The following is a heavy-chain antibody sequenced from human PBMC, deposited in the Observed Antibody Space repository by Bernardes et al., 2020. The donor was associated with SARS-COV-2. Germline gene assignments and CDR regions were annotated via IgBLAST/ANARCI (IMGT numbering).Heavy chain of an antibody. D-gene: IGHD2-15*01. CDR1: GGSFSGYY. J-gene: IGHJ5*02. Sequence: SETLSLTCAVYGGSFSGYYWSWIRQPPGKGLEWIGEINHSGSTNYNPSLKSRVTISVDTSKNQFSLKLSSVTAADTAVYYCARTESRGIVVVVAATRRWFDPWGQGTLVTVSS. CDR3: ARTESRGIVVVVAATRRWFDP. CDR2: INHSGST. V-gene: IGHV4-34*01.